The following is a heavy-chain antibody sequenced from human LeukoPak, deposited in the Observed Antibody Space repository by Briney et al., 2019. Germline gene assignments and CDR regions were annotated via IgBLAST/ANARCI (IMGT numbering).Heavy chain of an antibody. CDR3: ARDLYQIVVVPHYFDY. CDR2: IKKDGSEE. V-gene: IGHV3-7*01. J-gene: IGHJ4*02. D-gene: IGHD3-22*01. Sequence: GGSLRLSCAASGFTFSSYWMSWVRQAPGKGLEWVANIKKDGSEEYYVDSVKGRFTISRDKAKNSLYLQMNSLRAEDTAVYYCARDLYQIVVVPHYFDYWGQGTLVTVSS. CDR1: GFTFSSYW.